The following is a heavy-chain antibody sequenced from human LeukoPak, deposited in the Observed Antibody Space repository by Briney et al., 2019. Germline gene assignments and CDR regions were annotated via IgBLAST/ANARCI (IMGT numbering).Heavy chain of an antibody. CDR3: ARDGEWDSSSSWSLDAFDI. Sequence: PGGSLRLSCAASGFTLRSYAMSWVRQAPGKGLEWVSAISGSGGSTYYADSVKGRFTISRDNSKNTLYLQMNSLRAEDTAVYYCARDGEWDSSSSWSLDAFDIWGQGTMVTVSS. CDR1: GFTLRSYA. CDR2: ISGSGGST. J-gene: IGHJ3*02. V-gene: IGHV3-23*01. D-gene: IGHD6-13*01.